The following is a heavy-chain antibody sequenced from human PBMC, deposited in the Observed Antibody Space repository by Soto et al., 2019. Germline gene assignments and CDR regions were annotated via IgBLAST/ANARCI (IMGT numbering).Heavy chain of an antibody. CDR1: GFTFSDYY. Sequence: QVQLVESGGGLVKPGGSLRLSCAASGFTFSDYYMSWIHQAPGKGLEWVSYISSSGSTIYYADSVKGRFTISRDNAKNSLYLQMNSLRAEDTAVYYCARDRALDNDYGDYGYYYMDVWGKGTTVTVSS. CDR3: ARDRALDNDYGDYGYYYMDV. J-gene: IGHJ6*03. V-gene: IGHV3-11*01. CDR2: ISSSGSTI. D-gene: IGHD4-17*01.